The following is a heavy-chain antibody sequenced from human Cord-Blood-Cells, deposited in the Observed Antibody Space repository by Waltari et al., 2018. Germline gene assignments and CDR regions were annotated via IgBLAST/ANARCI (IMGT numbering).Heavy chain of an antibody. Sequence: QVQLQESGPGLVKPSETLSLTCTVSGGSVSSGSYYCTWIRQPPGKGLEWIGYIYYMGSTNYNPSLKSRVTISVDTSKNQFSLKLSSVTAADTAVYYCATRGPSSGWYWYFDLWGRGTLVTVSS. V-gene: IGHV4-61*01. CDR2: IYYMGST. J-gene: IGHJ2*01. CDR1: GGSVSSGSYY. CDR3: ATRGPSSGWYWYFDL. D-gene: IGHD6-19*01.